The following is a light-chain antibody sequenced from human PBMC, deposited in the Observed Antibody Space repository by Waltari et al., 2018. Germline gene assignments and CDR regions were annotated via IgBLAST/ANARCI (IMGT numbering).Light chain of an antibody. J-gene: IGLJ1*01. CDR3: LLYFGGSYV. CDR2: NTI. Sequence: QTVVTQEPSLTVSPGGTVTLTCASSTGAVASDYSPNWFQQKPGQAPRALISNTISKYSWTPARFSGSLLGGKAALTLSGVQPEDEAEYYCLLYFGGSYVFGGGTKVTVL. V-gene: IGLV7-43*01. CDR1: TGAVASDYS.